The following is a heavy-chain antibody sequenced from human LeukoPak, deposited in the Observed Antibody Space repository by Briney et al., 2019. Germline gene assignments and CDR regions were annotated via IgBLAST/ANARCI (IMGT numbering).Heavy chain of an antibody. CDR3: VRDRELNY. CDR2: TYNSGST. CDR1: GGSISIYY. J-gene: IGHJ4*02. Sequence: SETLSLTYTVSGGSISIYYWSWIRQPPGKGLEWLGYTYNSGSTLYNPSLKSRVTISVDTSRNEFSLRLTSVTAADAAVYYCVRDRELNYWGQGTLVTVSS. D-gene: IGHD3-10*01. V-gene: IGHV4-59*01.